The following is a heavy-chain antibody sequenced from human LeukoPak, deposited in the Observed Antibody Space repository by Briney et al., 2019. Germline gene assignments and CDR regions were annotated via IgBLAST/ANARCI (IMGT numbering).Heavy chain of an antibody. J-gene: IGHJ5*02. V-gene: IGHV3-33*01. Sequence: PGRSLRLSCAASGFTFSSYGMHWVRQAPGKGLESVAVIWYDGSNKYYADSVKGRFTISRDNSKNTLYLQMNSLRAEDTAVYYCARDAIAAAVNNWFDPWGQGTLVTVSS. CDR1: GFTFSSYG. CDR2: IWYDGSNK. D-gene: IGHD6-13*01. CDR3: ARDAIAAAVNNWFDP.